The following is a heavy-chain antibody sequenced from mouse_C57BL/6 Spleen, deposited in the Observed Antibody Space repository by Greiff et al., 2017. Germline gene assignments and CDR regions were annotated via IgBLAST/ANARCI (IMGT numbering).Heavy chain of an antibody. CDR3: ARGGFAY. CDR1: GYSFTGYY. CDR2: INPSSGGT. Sequence: VQLQQSGPELVKPGASVKISCKASGYSFTGYYMNWVKQSPEKSLEWIGEINPSSGGTTYNQKFKAKATLTVDKSSSTAYMQLKSLTSEDSAVNYCARGGFAYWGQGTLVTVSA. V-gene: IGHV1-42*01. J-gene: IGHJ3*01.